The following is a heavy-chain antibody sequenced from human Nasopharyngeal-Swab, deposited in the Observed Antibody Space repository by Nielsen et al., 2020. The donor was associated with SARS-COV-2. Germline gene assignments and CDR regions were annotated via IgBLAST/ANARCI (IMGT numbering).Heavy chain of an antibody. J-gene: IGHJ4*02. V-gene: IGHV3-48*01. D-gene: IGHD3-10*01. CDR2: ISSSSSTT. Sequence: WIRQPPGKGLEWVSYISSSSSTTYYADSVKGRFTISRHNSKNTLYLQMNSLRAEDTAVYYCARDEGKGRYYGSGSPTLDYWGQGTLVTVSS. CDR3: ARDEGKGRYYGSGSPTLDY.